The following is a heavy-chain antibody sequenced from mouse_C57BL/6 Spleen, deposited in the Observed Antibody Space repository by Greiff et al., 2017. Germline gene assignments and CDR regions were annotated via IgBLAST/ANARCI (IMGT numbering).Heavy chain of an antibody. J-gene: IGHJ3*01. CDR3: ERVRGEGFAY. CDR1: GYSITSGYY. Sequence: EVKLMESGPGLVKPSQSLSLTCSVTGYSITSGYYWNWIRQFPGNKLEWMGYISYDGSNNYNPSLKNRISITRDTSKNQFFLKLNSVTTEDTATYYCERVRGEGFAYWGQGTLVTVSA. CDR2: ISYDGSN. V-gene: IGHV3-6*01.